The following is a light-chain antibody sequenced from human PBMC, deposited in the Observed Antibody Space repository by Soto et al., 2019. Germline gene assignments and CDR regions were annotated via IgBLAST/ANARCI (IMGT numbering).Light chain of an antibody. CDR2: DVS. J-gene: IGKJ1*01. CDR1: QSGSSN. Sequence: EIVMTQSPATLSVSPGERATLSCRASQSGSSNLAWYQQKPGQAPRLLIYDVSNRAAGIPARFSGSGSGTDFTLTISSLEPEDFAVYYCQQRSNWPRTFGQGTKVDIK. CDR3: QQRSNWPRT. V-gene: IGKV3-11*01.